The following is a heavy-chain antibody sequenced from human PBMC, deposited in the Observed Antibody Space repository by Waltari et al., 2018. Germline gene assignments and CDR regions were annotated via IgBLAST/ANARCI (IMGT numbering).Heavy chain of an antibody. CDR3: ARATRLMTTFGGVTTFDP. CDR2: IYYTGST. D-gene: IGHD3-16*01. CDR1: GDSISSRPFY. J-gene: IGHJ5*02. Sequence: QMQLQESGPGLVKPSETLSLTCSVSGDSISSRPFYWAWIRQPPGQGLEWIGNIYYTGSTYYNPSLKTRAAMSVDTSKNQFSLTLTSVTATDAAVYFCARATRLMTTFGGVTTFDPWGQGTLGTVSS. V-gene: IGHV4-39*01.